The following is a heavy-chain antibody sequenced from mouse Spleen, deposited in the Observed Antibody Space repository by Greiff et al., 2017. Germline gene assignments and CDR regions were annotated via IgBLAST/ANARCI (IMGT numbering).Heavy chain of an antibody. J-gene: IGHJ4*01. Sequence: QVQLQQSGAELARPGASVKMSCKASGYTFTSYTMHWVKQRPGQGLEWIGYINPSSGYTKYNQKFKDKATLTADKSSSTAYMQLSSLTSEDSAVYYCARTHYYGSSSYYAMDYWGQGTSVTVSS. CDR2: INPSSGYT. D-gene: IGHD1-1*01. CDR3: ARTHYYGSSSYYAMDY. V-gene: IGHV1-4*01. CDR1: GYTFTSYT.